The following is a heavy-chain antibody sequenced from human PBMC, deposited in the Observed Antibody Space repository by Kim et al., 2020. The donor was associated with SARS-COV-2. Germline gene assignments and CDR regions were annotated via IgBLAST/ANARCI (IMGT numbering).Heavy chain of an antibody. Sequence: TYYNPSLMSRVTISVDTSKNHFSLKLNSVTAADSAVYYCARASAVAGRIDYWGQGTLVTVSS. CDR3: ARASAVAGRIDY. D-gene: IGHD6-19*01. J-gene: IGHJ4*02. V-gene: IGHV4-39*02. CDR2: T.